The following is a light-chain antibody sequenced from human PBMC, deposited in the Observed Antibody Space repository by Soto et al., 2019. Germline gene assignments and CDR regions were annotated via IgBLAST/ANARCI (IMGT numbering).Light chain of an antibody. V-gene: IGKV3-11*01. CDR3: QQRSSWPPRVT. CDR1: QSVSTY. CDR2: DAS. J-gene: IGKJ3*01. Sequence: EIVLTQSPATLSLSPGERATLSCRASQSVSTYLAWYQQKPGQAPRLLIFDASNRATGIPARFSGSGSGTDLALTISSLGPEDFAVYYCQQRSSWPPRVTFGPGTKVDIK.